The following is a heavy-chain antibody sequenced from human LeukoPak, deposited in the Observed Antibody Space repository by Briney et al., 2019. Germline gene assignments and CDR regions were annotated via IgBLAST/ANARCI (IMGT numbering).Heavy chain of an antibody. CDR1: GDSLSSGDYY. CDR3: ARVSGITMIVVVPEDGFDI. Sequence: SQTLSLTCTVSGDSLSSGDYYWSWIRQPAGKGLEWIGRISSSGSTYYNPSLKSRVTISVDTSKNQFSLKLSSLTAADTAVYYCARVSGITMIVVVPEDGFDIWGQGTMVTVSS. J-gene: IGHJ3*02. V-gene: IGHV4-61*02. D-gene: IGHD3-22*01. CDR2: ISSSGST.